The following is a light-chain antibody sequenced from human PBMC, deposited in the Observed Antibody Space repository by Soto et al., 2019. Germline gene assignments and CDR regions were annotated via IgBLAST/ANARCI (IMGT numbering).Light chain of an antibody. CDR1: QSVFIW. CDR3: HQYQDYSYS. CDR2: DAS. V-gene: IGKV1-5*01. Sequence: DIQLTQSPSIVSASLGDRVTISCRASQSVFIWLAWYQQKRGKAPKLLIYDASALETGVPPRFSGSGFETELTLSIDGLQSDEFAVYYCHQYQDYSYSFGQGTELEI. J-gene: IGKJ2*03.